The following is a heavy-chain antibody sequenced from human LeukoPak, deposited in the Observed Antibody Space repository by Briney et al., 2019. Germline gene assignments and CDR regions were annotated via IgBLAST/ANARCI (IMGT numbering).Heavy chain of an antibody. Sequence: ASVMVSCKVSGYTLTELSMHWVRQAPGKGLEWMGGFDPEDGETIYAQKFQGRVTMTEDTSTDTAYMELSSLRSEDTAVYYCATKYYYDSSGYYSYWGQGTLVTVSS. J-gene: IGHJ4*02. CDR2: FDPEDGET. D-gene: IGHD3-22*01. CDR1: GYTLTELS. CDR3: ATKYYYDSSGYYSY. V-gene: IGHV1-24*01.